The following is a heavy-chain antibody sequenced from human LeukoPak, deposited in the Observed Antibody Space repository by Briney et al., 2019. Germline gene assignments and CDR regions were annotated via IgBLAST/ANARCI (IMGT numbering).Heavy chain of an antibody. CDR3: AREYTAMAYDY. V-gene: IGHV3-23*01. J-gene: IGHJ4*02. D-gene: IGHD5-18*01. CDR1: GFAFSSYA. CDR2: ISGSGGST. Sequence: QPGGSLRLSCAASGFAFSSYAMSWVRQAPGKGLEWVSHISGSGGSTYYADSVKGRFTISRDNARNSLFLQMNNLRVDDSAVYYCAREYTAMAYDYWGQGNLVTVSS.